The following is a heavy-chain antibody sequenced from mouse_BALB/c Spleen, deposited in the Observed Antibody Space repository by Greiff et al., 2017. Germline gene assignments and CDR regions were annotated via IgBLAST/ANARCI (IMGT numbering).Heavy chain of an antibody. CDR3: ARWRGYDLQYYYAMDY. J-gene: IGHJ4*01. D-gene: IGHD2-2*01. V-gene: IGHV1-9*01. Sequence: QVQLQQSGAELMKPGASVKISCKATGYTFSSYWIEWVKQRPGHGLEWIGEILPGSGSTNYNEKFKGKATFTADTSSNTAYMQLSSLTSEDSAVYYCARWRGYDLQYYYAMDYWGQGTSVTVSS. CDR1: GYTFSSYW. CDR2: ILPGSGST.